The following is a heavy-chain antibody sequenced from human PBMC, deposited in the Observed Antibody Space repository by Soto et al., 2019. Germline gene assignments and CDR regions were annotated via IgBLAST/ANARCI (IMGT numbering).Heavy chain of an antibody. J-gene: IGHJ4*02. CDR1: GFTFSSYA. Sequence: EVQLLESGGGLVQPGGSLRLSCAASGFTFSSYAMSWVRQAPGKGLEWVSAISGSGGSTYYADSVKGRFTISRDNSKNTLYLQMHSLRADDTAVYYCARYGVVVVPAAMRRPPFDCWGQGTLVTVSS. V-gene: IGHV3-23*01. CDR2: ISGSGGST. CDR3: ARYGVVVVPAAMRRPPFDC. D-gene: IGHD2-2*01.